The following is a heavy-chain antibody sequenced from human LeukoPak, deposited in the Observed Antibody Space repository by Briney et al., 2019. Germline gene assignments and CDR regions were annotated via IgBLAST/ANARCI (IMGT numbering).Heavy chain of an antibody. CDR2: ISSSSSYI. CDR3: TTDGVAGTVGAYYYYGMDV. CDR1: GFTFSSYS. J-gene: IGHJ6*02. D-gene: IGHD6-19*01. Sequence: GGSLRLSCAASGFTFSSYSMNWVRQAPGKGLEWVSSISSSSSYIYYADSVKGRFTISRDNAKNSLYLQMNSLRAEDTAVYYCTTDGVAGTVGAYYYYGMDVWGQGTTVTVSS. V-gene: IGHV3-21*01.